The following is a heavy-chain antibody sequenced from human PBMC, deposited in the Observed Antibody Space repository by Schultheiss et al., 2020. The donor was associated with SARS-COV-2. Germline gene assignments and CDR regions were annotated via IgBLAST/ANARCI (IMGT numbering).Heavy chain of an antibody. CDR1: GGSISSSSYY. D-gene: IGHD4-11*01. V-gene: IGHV4-61*05. Sequence: SETLSLTCTVSGGSISSSSYYWGWIRQPPGKGLEWIGYIYYSGSTNYNPSLKSRVTISVDTSKNQFSLKLSSVTAADTAVYYCARVHYSNPLDYWGQGTLVTVSS. CDR3: ARVHYSNPLDY. J-gene: IGHJ4*02. CDR2: IYYSGST.